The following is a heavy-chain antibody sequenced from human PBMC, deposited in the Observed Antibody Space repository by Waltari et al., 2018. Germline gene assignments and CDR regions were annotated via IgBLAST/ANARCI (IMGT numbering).Heavy chain of an antibody. J-gene: IGHJ6*03. CDR2: MNPNSGNT. Sequence: QVQLVQSGAEVKKPGASVKVSCKASGYTFTSYDIHWVRQATGQGLAGMGWMNPNSGNTGYAQKFQGRVTITRNTSISTAYMELSSLRSEDTAVYYCARGDNYYDFWSGEYYYYMDVWGKGTTVTISS. CDR1: GYTFTSYD. CDR3: ARGDNYYDFWSGEYYYYMDV. V-gene: IGHV1-8*03. D-gene: IGHD3-3*01.